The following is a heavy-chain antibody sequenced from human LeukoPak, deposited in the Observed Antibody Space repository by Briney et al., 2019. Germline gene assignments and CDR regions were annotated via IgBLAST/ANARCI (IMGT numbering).Heavy chain of an antibody. J-gene: IGHJ4*02. V-gene: IGHV3-23*01. Sequence: PGGSLRLSCAASGFTFSSYAMSWVRQAPGKGLEWVSAISVSGSTTYYADSVKGRFTISRDDSKNTLYLQMNSLRAEDTAVYYCAKANHCSAGTCYSFDNWGQGTLVTVSS. CDR2: ISVSGSTT. CDR3: AKANHCSAGTCYSFDN. CDR1: GFTFSSYA. D-gene: IGHD2-15*01.